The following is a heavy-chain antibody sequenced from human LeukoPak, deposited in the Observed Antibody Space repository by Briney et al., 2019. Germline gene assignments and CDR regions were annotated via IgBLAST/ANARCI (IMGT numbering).Heavy chain of an antibody. CDR3: ARDASLYCAGDTCYWAFDH. J-gene: IGHJ4*02. CDR1: RFTFSNYW. D-gene: IGHD2-21*02. V-gene: IGHV3-7*01. Sequence: GGSLRLSCAASRFTFSNYWMSWVRQAPGKGPEWVANIKQDESKTYYVDSVKGRFTISRDNAKNSLFLQMNSLRAEDTAVYYCARDASLYCAGDTCYWAFDHWGQGTLVTISS. CDR2: IKQDESKT.